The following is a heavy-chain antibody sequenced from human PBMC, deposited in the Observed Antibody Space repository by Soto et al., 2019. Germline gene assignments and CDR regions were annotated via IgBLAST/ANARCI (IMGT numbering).Heavy chain of an antibody. CDR2: ISAYNGNT. D-gene: IGHD2-8*01. CDR3: AREGVYAKGWFDP. CDR1: GYTFTSYG. V-gene: IGHV1-18*01. Sequence: QVQLVQSGAEVKKPGASVKVSCKASGYTFTSYGISWVRQAPGQGLEWMGWISAYNGNTNYAQKLQGRVTMTTDTATSNASRELMSLKSDDTAVDYFAREGVYAKGWFDPWVRGTLVSVSS. J-gene: IGHJ5*02.